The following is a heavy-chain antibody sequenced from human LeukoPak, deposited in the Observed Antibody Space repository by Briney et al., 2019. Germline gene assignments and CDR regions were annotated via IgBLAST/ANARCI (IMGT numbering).Heavy chain of an antibody. CDR1: GYSISSGNY. J-gene: IGHJ4*02. Sequence: SETLSLTCAVSGYSISSGNYWDWIRQPPGKGLEWIGSIYHSGSTYYSPSLKSRVTISVDTPKNQFSLKLSSVTAADTAVYYCARKYCSSTSCYFDYWGQGTLVTVSS. D-gene: IGHD2-2*01. CDR2: IYHSGST. V-gene: IGHV4-38-2*01. CDR3: ARKYCSSTSCYFDY.